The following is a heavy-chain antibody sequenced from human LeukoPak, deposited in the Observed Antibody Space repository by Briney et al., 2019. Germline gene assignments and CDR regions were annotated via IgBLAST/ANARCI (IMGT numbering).Heavy chain of an antibody. CDR3: ARGGYNFYGMDV. V-gene: IGHV1-69*04. CDR2: IIPILGIA. CDR1: GGTFSSYA. J-gene: IGHJ6*02. Sequence: SVKVSCKASGGTFSSYAISWVRQAPGQGLEWMGRIIPILGIANYEQKFQGRVTMTEDTSTDTAYMELSSLGSEDTAIYYCARGGYNFYGMDVWGPGTTVTVSS.